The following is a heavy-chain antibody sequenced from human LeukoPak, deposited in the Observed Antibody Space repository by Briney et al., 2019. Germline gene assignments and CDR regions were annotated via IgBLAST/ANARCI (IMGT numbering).Heavy chain of an antibody. CDR1: GGSFSGYY. CDR3: ARGVYGDYKFDY. J-gene: IGHJ4*02. D-gene: IGHD4-17*01. Sequence: PSETLSLTCVVYGGSFSGYYWSWIRQPPGRGLVWIAEMNHSGSSNYNPSLKSRVTISLDTSKNHFSLKLRSVTAADTAVYYCARGVYGDYKFDYWGQGTLVTVSS. CDR2: MNHSGSS. V-gene: IGHV4-34*01.